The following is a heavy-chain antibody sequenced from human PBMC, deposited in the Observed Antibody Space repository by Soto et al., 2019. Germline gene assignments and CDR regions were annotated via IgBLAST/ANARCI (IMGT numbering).Heavy chain of an antibody. D-gene: IGHD6-6*01. CDR1: GYTFTGYY. J-gene: IGHJ6*02. CDR3: AIDKYSSSWAGDYYYGMDV. V-gene: IGHV1-2*04. CDR2: INPNSGGT. Sequence: QVQLVQSGAEVKKPGASVKVSCKASGYTFTGYYMHWVRQAPGQGLEWMGWINPNSGGTNYAQKFQGWVTMTRDTSLSTAYMELSRLRSDDTAVYYCAIDKYSSSWAGDYYYGMDVWGQGTTVTVSS.